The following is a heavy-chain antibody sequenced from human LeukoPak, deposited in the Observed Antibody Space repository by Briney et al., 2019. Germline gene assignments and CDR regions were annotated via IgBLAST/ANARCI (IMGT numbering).Heavy chain of an antibody. J-gene: IGHJ4*02. V-gene: IGHV3-30-3*01. Sequence: PGRSLRLSCAASGFTFSSYAMHWVRRAPGKGLEWVAVISYDGSNKYYADSVKGRFTISRDNSKNTLYLQMNSLRAEDTAVYYCARSLRTDFDYWGQGTLVTVSS. CDR2: ISYDGSNK. CDR3: ARSLRTDFDY. CDR1: GFTFSSYA.